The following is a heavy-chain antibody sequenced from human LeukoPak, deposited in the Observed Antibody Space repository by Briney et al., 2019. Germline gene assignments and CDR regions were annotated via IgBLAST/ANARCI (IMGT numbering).Heavy chain of an antibody. D-gene: IGHD5-18*01. CDR2: ISSNIITK. CDR3: ARDRGYRYGQFDY. CDR1: GFTFSNYS. J-gene: IGHJ4*02. V-gene: IGHV3-48*02. Sequence: PGGSLRLSCAPSGFTFSNYSINWVRQAPGMGLEWVSFISSNIITKYYADSVKGRFTISRDNAKNSVYLQMNSLRDEDTAVYYCARDRGYRYGQFDYWGQGTLVTVSS.